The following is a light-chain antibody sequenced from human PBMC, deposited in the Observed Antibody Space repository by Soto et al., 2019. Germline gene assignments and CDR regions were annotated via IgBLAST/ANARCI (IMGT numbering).Light chain of an antibody. CDR3: QQSYSRVT. V-gene: IGKV1-39*01. Sequence: DIELTQSPSSLSASVGDKVTITGRASQSIRSYLNWVQQKPGKAPKLLIYDASSLQTGVPSRFSGSGSGTDFTLTISSLQPEDFATYYCQQSYSRVTFGQGTKVDI. CDR2: DAS. J-gene: IGKJ1*01. CDR1: QSIRSY.